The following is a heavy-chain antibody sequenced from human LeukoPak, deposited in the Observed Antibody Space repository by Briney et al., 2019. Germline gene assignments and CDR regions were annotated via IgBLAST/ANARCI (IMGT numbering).Heavy chain of an antibody. CDR3: ARDSRSYSTGTEY. Sequence: PGGFLRLSCAASGFAFSSYAMHWVRQAPGKGLEWVAAISYDGSNRYFVDSVKGRFTISRDNSRNTLYLQMNSLRPEDTALYYCARDSRSYSTGTEYWGQGTLVTVSS. V-gene: IGHV3-30-3*01. J-gene: IGHJ4*02. D-gene: IGHD3-10*01. CDR2: ISYDGSNR. CDR1: GFAFSSYA.